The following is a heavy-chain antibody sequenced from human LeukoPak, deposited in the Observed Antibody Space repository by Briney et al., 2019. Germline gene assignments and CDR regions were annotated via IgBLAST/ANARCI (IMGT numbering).Heavy chain of an antibody. V-gene: IGHV3-15*01. CDR3: ATGNTFDY. CDR1: GXTVSSNY. D-gene: IGHD2/OR15-2a*01. Sequence: GGSLRLSCAASGXTVSSNYMSWVRQAPGKGLEWVGRIKSNTDGGTAYYAAPVTGRFIISRDDSKNTLYLQMNSLKIEDTAVYYCATGNTFDYWGQGTLVTVSS. CDR2: IKSNTDGGTA. J-gene: IGHJ4*02.